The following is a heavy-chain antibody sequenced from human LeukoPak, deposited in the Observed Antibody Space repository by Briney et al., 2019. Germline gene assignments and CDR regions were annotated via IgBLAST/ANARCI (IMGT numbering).Heavy chain of an antibody. D-gene: IGHD6-6*01. V-gene: IGHV4-61*01. J-gene: IGHJ3*02. CDR3: ARSIGGQLVRAFDI. CDR1: GGSVSSSSYY. Sequence: SETLSLTCTVSGGSVSSSSYYWNWIRQPPGKGLEWIGYIYYSGSTNYNPSLKSRVTISVDTSKNQFSLKLSSVTAADTAVYYCARSIGGQLVRAFDIWGQGTMVIVSS. CDR2: IYYSGST.